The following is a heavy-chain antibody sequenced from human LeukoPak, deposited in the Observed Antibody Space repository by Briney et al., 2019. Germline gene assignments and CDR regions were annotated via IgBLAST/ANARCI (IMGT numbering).Heavy chain of an antibody. CDR2: TSHDGTTN. Sequence: PGGSLRLSCAASGFTFSSYGIHWARQAPGKGLEWVAVTSHDGTTNYYADSVKGRFTISRDNSKNTLYLQMNSLRAEDTAVYYCTKGGGISYNPMDPWGQGTLVIVSS. V-gene: IGHV3-30*18. CDR3: TKGGGISYNPMDP. CDR1: GFTFSSYG. D-gene: IGHD1-26*01. J-gene: IGHJ5*02.